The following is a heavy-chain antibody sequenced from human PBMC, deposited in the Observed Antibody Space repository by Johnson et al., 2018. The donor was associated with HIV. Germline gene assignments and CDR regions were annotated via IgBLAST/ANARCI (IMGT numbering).Heavy chain of an antibody. CDR3: AYRGDYDFWSGYPDAFDI. Sequence: VQLVESGGGVVQPGGSLRLSCAASGFTVSSNYTSWVRQAPGKGLEWVSVIYSGGSTYYADSVKGRFTISRDNSKNTLYLKMNSLRAEDTAVYYCAYRGDYDFWSGYPDAFDIWCRGTIVTVSS. J-gene: IGHJ3*02. V-gene: IGHV3-66*01. CDR1: GFTVSSNY. CDR2: IYSGGST. D-gene: IGHD3-3*01.